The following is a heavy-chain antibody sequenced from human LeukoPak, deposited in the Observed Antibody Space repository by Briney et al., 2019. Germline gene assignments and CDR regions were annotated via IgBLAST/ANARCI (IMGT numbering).Heavy chain of an antibody. CDR1: GFPFSSYA. CDR2: VSSSGGTT. Sequence: GGSLRLSCAASGFPFSSYAMSWVRQAPGRALEWVSAVSSSGGTTYYADSVTGRFTISRHNSKNTLYLQMNSLRAEDTAVYYCAKSDYYDSSGHPSSFEYWGQGTLVTVSS. CDR3: AKSDYYDSSGHPSSFEY. J-gene: IGHJ4*02. V-gene: IGHV3-23*01. D-gene: IGHD3-22*01.